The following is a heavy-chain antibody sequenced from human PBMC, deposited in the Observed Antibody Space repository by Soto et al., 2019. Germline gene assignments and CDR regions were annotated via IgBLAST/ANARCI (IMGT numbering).Heavy chain of an antibody. Sequence: SETRSLTCTVSGGSISSGGYYWSWIRQHPGKGLEGIGYILYSETTYYNPSLKRRVTISVDTSKNQFSLKLSSLTAADTALYNCARSVDLWGQGTMVTVSS. J-gene: IGHJ4*01. CDR3: ARSVDL. V-gene: IGHV4-31*03. CDR1: GGSISSGGYY. CDR2: ILYSETT.